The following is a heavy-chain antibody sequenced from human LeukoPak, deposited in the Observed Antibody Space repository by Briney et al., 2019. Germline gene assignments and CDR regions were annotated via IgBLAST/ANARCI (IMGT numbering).Heavy chain of an antibody. Sequence: SETLSLTCTVSGGSISSSSYYWGWIRQPPGKGLEWIGSIYYSGSTYYNPSLKSRVTMSVDTSKNQFSLKLSSVTAADTAVYFCARQYNTGWPYFDYWGQGTLVTVSS. D-gene: IGHD6-19*01. V-gene: IGHV4-39*01. CDR1: GGSISSSSYY. CDR2: IYYSGST. CDR3: ARQYNTGWPYFDY. J-gene: IGHJ4*02.